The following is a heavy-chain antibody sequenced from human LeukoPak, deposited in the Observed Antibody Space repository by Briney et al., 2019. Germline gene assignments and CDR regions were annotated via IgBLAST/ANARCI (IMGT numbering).Heavy chain of an antibody. V-gene: IGHV4-59*01. J-gene: IGHJ3*02. D-gene: IGHD4-23*01. CDR3: AGGFSVRGGAFDI. CDR1: GGSISSYF. Sequence: PSETLSLTCTVSGGSISSYFWNWIRQPPGKGLEWIGYFYYSGSTIYNPSLKSRVTISVDTSKNQFSLKLSSVTAADTAVYYCAGGFSVRGGAFDIWGQGTMVTVSS. CDR2: FYYSGST.